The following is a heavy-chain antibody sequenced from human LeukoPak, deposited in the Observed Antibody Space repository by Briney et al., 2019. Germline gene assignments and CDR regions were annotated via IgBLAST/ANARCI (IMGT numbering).Heavy chain of an antibody. CDR3: VYGGGYFQH. V-gene: IGHV3-21*01. Sequence: PGGSLRLSCAASGFTFSSYSMDWVRQAPGKGLEWVSSISSSSNNIYYAGSVKGRFTISRDNGKNSLYLLMNSLRAEDTAVYYCVYGGGYFQHWGQGTLVTVSS. D-gene: IGHD4-23*01. CDR1: GFTFSSYS. CDR2: ISSSSNNI. J-gene: IGHJ1*01.